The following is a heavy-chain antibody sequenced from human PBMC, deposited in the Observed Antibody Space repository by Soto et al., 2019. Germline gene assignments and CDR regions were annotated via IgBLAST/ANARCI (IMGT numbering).Heavy chain of an antibody. Sequence: EVQLVESGGGLVQPGASLRLSCEASGFTFSNHWMHWVRQAPGKGPVWVARIKSDGSYTNYADYVKGRFTVSRDNAKNTLFLQMNSLRVEDTAVYYCARNWNGVDYWGQGTLVTVSS. CDR2: IKSDGSYT. V-gene: IGHV3-74*01. CDR1: GFTFSNHW. J-gene: IGHJ4*02. D-gene: IGHD1-1*01. CDR3: ARNWNGVDY.